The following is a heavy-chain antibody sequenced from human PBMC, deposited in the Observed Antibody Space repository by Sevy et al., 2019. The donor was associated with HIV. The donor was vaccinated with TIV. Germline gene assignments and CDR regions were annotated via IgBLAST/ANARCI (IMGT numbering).Heavy chain of an antibody. J-gene: IGHJ3*02. V-gene: IGHV5-10-1*01. CDR3: ARPNQPQQLALGAIDI. CDR2: IDPSDSYT. Sequence: GESLKISCKGSGYSFTSYWISWVRQMPGKGLEWMGRIDPSDSYTNYSPSFQGHVTISADKSISTAYLQWSSLKASDTAMYYCARPNQPQQLALGAIDIWGQGTMVTVSS. D-gene: IGHD6-13*01. CDR1: GYSFTSYW.